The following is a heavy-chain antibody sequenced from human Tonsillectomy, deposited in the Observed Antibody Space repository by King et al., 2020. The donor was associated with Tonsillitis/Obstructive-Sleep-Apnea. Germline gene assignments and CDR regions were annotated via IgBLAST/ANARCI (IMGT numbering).Heavy chain of an antibody. V-gene: IGHV6-1*01. Sequence: GQMKQAGPGGVKPSETLSLTCALSGDSVSSNSSAWNWIRQSPSGGLEWLGRTYYRSKWYHDYAISVKSRITINPDTSKNQFSLQLNSVTPEDTAVYYCAREGAGFFYWGQGTLVTVSS. J-gene: IGHJ4*02. CDR2: TYYRSKWYH. D-gene: IGHD4/OR15-4a*01. CDR3: AREGAGFFY. CDR1: GDSVSSNSSA.